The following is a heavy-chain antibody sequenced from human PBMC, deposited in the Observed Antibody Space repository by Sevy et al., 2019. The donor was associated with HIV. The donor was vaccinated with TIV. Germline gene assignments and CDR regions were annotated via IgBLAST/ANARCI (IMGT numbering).Heavy chain of an antibody. Sequence: GGSLRLSCAASGFTFDDYAMHWVRQVPGKGLEWVSLISRDGSDIYYADSVKGRFSISRDNSKNSLYLQMNSLRPEDTALYYCAKASGMEAVGFFGHWGQGTLVTVSS. J-gene: IGHJ4*02. D-gene: IGHD2-15*01. V-gene: IGHV3-43D*03. CDR2: ISRDGSDI. CDR1: GFTFDDYA. CDR3: AKASGMEAVGFFGH.